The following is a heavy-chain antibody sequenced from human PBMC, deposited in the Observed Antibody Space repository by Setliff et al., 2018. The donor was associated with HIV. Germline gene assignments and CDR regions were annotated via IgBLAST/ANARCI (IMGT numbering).Heavy chain of an antibody. CDR2: INHSGHI. CDR3: ARFDVTPMTTRDY. Sequence: PSETLSLTCAVYGGSFSSYYWIWIRQPPGKGLEWIGEINHSGHINYNTSFKSRVTMSLDMSTNQFSLKMASMTAADSAVYYCARFDVTPMTTRDYWGQGTLVTVS. J-gene: IGHJ4*02. CDR1: GGSFSSYY. D-gene: IGHD4-17*01. V-gene: IGHV4-34*01.